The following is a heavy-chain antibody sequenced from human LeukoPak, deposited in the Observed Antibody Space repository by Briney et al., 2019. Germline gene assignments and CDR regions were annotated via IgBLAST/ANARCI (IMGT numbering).Heavy chain of an antibody. D-gene: IGHD4-17*01. CDR1: GGSMSSHY. J-gene: IGHJ3*02. Sequence: SETLSLTCTVSGGSMSSHYWSWLRQPPGKGLEWIGYISYIGSTNYNPSLKSRVTISIDTSKNQFSLKLSSVPAADTAVYYCARDPTTVTKGLDIWGQGTMVTVPS. CDR3: ARDPTTVTKGLDI. V-gene: IGHV4-59*11. CDR2: ISYIGST.